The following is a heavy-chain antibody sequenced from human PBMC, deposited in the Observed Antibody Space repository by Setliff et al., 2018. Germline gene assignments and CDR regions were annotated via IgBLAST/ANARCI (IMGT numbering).Heavy chain of an antibody. CDR3: ARDDPNHYDVSGYSVGYFDY. J-gene: IGHJ4*02. D-gene: IGHD3-22*01. Sequence: SETLSLTCAVYGESFDNHYWTWIRQPPGERLEWIGEINHRGFTDYKPSLKSRLTMSVDTSRNQFSLNLGSVTAADTGVYFCARDDPNHYDVSGYSVGYFDYWGLGTPVTVSS. CDR2: INHRGFT. CDR1: GESFDNHY. V-gene: IGHV4-34*01.